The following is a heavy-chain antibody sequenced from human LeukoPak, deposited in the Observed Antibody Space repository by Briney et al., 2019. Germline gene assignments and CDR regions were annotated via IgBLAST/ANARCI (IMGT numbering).Heavy chain of an antibody. CDR2: ISYDGTNK. CDR1: GFTFSNYG. V-gene: IGHV3-30*03. CDR3: ARDRGVITRAYNFDY. J-gene: IGHJ4*02. D-gene: IGHD4-23*01. Sequence: GGSLRLSCAASGFTFSNYGMHWVRQAPGKGLEGVAVISYDGTNKYYADSVKGRFTISRDNSKNTLYLQLNSLRAGDTAVYYCARDRGVITRAYNFDYWGQGTLVTVSS.